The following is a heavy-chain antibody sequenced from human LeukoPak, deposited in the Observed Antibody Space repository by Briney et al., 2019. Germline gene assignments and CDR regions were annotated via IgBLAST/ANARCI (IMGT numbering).Heavy chain of an antibody. J-gene: IGHJ5*02. Sequence: ASVKVSCKAPEYTFTGYYIHWVRQAPGQGLEWMGWINPNSGGTNYAQKFQGRVTMTRDASISTAYMELSRLRSDDTAVYYCARKQWLDLWGQGTLVTVSS. D-gene: IGHD6-19*01. CDR3: ARKQWLDL. CDR2: INPNSGGT. V-gene: IGHV1-2*02. CDR1: EYTFTGYY.